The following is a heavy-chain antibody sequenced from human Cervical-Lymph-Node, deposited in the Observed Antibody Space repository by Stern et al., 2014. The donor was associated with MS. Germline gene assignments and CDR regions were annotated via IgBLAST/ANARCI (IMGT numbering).Heavy chain of an antibody. Sequence: QITLKESGPTLVRPTQTLTLTCPFSGFSLNTSGVGVAWFRQPPGKALEWLSLVYWDYDKRYLPSLRDRLPITKDASKNRVILTMTNMDPVDTATYYCAHNRYAITISDYFDFWGQGALVTVSS. V-gene: IGHV2-5*02. CDR1: GFSLNTSGVG. J-gene: IGHJ4*02. CDR2: VYWDYDK. D-gene: IGHD3-3*01. CDR3: AHNRYAITISDYFDF.